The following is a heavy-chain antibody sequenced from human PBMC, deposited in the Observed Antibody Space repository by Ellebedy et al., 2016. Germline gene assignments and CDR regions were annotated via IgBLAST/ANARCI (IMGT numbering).Heavy chain of an antibody. J-gene: IGHJ6*02. V-gene: IGHV1-69*06. CDR1: RGTFSSYA. CDR3: ASPITIFGNYYYYGMDV. D-gene: IGHD3-3*01. Sequence: SVKVSXKASRGTFSSYAISWVRQAPGQGLEWMGGIIPIFGTANYAQKFQGRVTITADKSTSTAYMELSSLRSEDTAVYYCASPITIFGNYYYYGMDVWGQGTTVTVSS. CDR2: IIPIFGTA.